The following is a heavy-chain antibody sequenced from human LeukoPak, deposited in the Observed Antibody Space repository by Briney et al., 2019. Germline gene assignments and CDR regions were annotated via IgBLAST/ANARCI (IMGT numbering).Heavy chain of an antibody. CDR2: ISSSGSTI. CDR1: GFTFSSYE. J-gene: IGHJ4*02. Sequence: GALRRFCAASGFTFSSYEMNWVRRAPGKGLEWVSYISSSGSTIYYADSVKGRFTISRDNAKNSLYLQMNSLRAEDTAVYYCARAQGGVITKVDYWGQGTLVTVSS. D-gene: IGHD3-22*01. CDR3: ARAQGGVITKVDY. V-gene: IGHV3-48*03.